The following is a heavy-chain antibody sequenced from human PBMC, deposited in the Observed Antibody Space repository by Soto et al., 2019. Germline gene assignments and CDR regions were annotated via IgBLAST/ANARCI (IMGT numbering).Heavy chain of an antibody. Sequence: SCTAPGGTFSSYAISCVRQAPRQGLEWMGGIIPIFGTANYAQKFQGRVTITADESTSTAYMELSSLRSEDTAVYYCASDDVDTAMPYGMDVWGQGTSVTGSS. CDR3: ASDDVDTAMPYGMDV. D-gene: IGHD5-18*01. V-gene: IGHV1-69*01. CDR2: IIPIFGTA. J-gene: IGHJ6*02. CDR1: GGTFSSYA.